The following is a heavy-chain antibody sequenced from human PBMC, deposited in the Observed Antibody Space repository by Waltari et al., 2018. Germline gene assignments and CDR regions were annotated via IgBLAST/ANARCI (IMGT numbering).Heavy chain of an antibody. CDR3: ARDILLEAFDI. Sequence: QVQLQESGPGLVKPSATLSLTCTVSGYSISSGYYWGWIRQPPGKGLEWIGSIYHSGSTYYNPSLKSRVTISVDTSKNQFSLKLSSVTAADTAVYYCARDILLEAFDIWGQGTMVTVSS. CDR1: GYSISSGYY. J-gene: IGHJ3*02. CDR2: IYHSGST. V-gene: IGHV4-38-2*02. D-gene: IGHD1-1*01.